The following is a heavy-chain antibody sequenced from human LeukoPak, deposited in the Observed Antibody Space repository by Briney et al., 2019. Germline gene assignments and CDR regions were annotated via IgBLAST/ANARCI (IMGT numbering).Heavy chain of an antibody. Sequence: GGSLRLSCAAPGFTFSNAWMSWVGQAPGKGLERVGRIKSKTDGGTTDYTAPVKGRFTISRDDSRNTLHPQMNSLQTEDTAVYHYTTDAYNSYFYLWAQGTLVTVSS. V-gene: IGHV3-15*01. J-gene: IGHJ5*02. D-gene: IGHD1-1*01. CDR3: TTDAYNSYFYL. CDR2: IKSKTDGGTT. CDR1: GFTFSNAW.